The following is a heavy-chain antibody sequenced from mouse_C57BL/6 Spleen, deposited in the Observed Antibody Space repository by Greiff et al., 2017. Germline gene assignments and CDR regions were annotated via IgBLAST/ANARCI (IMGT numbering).Heavy chain of an antibody. CDR2: ISSGSSTI. CDR1: GFTFSDYG. CDR3: AKIYYDYVYYAMDY. V-gene: IGHV5-17*01. Sequence: EVMLVESGGGLVKPGGSLKLSCAASGFTFSDYGMHWVRQAPEKGLEWVAYISSGSSTIYYADTVKGRFTISRANAKNTLFLQMTSLRSEDTAMDYCAKIYYDYVYYAMDYWGQGTSVTVSS. J-gene: IGHJ4*01. D-gene: IGHD2-4*01.